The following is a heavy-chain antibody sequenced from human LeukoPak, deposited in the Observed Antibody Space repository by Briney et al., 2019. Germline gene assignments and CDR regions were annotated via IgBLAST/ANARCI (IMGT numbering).Heavy chain of an antibody. Sequence: PSETLSLTCTVSGGSISSGGYYWSWIRQPPGKGLEWIGYIYHSGSTYYNPSLKSRVTISVDRSKNQFSLKLSSVTAADTAVYYCARAGWGKEPFDIWGQGTMVTVSS. J-gene: IGHJ3*02. CDR3: ARAGWGKEPFDI. D-gene: IGHD7-27*01. V-gene: IGHV4-30-2*01. CDR1: GGSISSGGYY. CDR2: IYHSGST.